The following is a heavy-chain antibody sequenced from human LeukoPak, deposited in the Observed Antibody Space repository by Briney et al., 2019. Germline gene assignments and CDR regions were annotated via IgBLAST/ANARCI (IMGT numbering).Heavy chain of an antibody. V-gene: IGHV3-23*01. J-gene: IGHJ4*02. CDR1: GFTFRSSA. D-gene: IGHD2-15*01. CDR2: ISSSGTDT. CDR3: AKQLRYCSDGYCYFDY. Sequence: QAGGSLRLSCAASGFTFRSSAMSWVRQAPGKRPEWVSSISSSGTDTSYADPVKGRFTISKDNSKNTLYMQMNSLRADDTAVYYCAKQLRYCSDGYCYFDYWGQGTLVTVSS.